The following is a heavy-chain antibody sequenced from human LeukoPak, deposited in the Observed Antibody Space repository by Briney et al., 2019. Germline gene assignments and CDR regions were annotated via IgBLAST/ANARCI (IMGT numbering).Heavy chain of an antibody. Sequence: ASVKVSCKASGYTFTGYYMHWVRQAPGQGLEWMGWINPNSGGTNYAQKFQGRVTMTRDTSISTAYMELSRLRSDDTAVYYCARDLLMVRGVNPGYWGQGTLVTVSS. CDR1: GYTFTGYY. CDR2: INPNSGGT. V-gene: IGHV1-2*02. J-gene: IGHJ4*02. CDR3: ARDLLMVRGVNPGY. D-gene: IGHD3-10*01.